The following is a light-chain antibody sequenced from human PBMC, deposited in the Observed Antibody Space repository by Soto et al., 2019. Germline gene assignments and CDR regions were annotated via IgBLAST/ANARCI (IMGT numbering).Light chain of an antibody. Sequence: EIVLTQSPATLSLSPGERASLSCRASQSVSSSLAWYQQKPGQSPRLLIYDASNRAPGIPARFSGSGSGTAFTLTISSRDPEDFAVYYYRQRSTWPPLTFGGGTKVEIK. CDR1: QSVSSS. CDR2: DAS. V-gene: IGKV3-11*01. J-gene: IGKJ4*01. CDR3: RQRSTWPPLT.